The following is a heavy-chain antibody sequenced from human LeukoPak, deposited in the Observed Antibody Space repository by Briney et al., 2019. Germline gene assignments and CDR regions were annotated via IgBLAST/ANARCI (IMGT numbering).Heavy chain of an antibody. CDR3: ARVHRGYSYGRLDY. V-gene: IGHV3-7*02. CDR2: IKQDGSER. J-gene: IGHJ4*02. D-gene: IGHD5-18*01. Sequence: RAGGSLRLSCAASGFTFRSYWMSWVRQAPGKGPEWVANIKQDGSERYYVDSVKGRFTISRDNAKNSLYLEMNSLRDEGTAVYYCARVHRGYSYGRLDYWGQGTLVTVSS. CDR1: GFTFRSYW.